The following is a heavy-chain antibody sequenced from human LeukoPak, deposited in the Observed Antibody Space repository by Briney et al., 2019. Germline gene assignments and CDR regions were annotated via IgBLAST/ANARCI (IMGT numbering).Heavy chain of an antibody. CDR1: GYTFTGYY. V-gene: IGHV1-2*04. D-gene: IGHD5-12*01. J-gene: IGHJ6*04. Sequence: ASVKVSCKASGYTFTGYYMHWVRQAPGQGLEWMGWINPNSGGTNYAQKFQGWVTMTRDTSISTAYMELSRLRSDDTAVYYCARDYLILATNYYFYYGMDVWGKGTTVIVSS. CDR2: INPNSGGT. CDR3: ARDYLILATNYYFYYGMDV.